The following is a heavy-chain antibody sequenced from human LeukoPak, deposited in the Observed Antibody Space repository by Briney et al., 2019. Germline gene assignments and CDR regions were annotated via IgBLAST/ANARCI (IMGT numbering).Heavy chain of an antibody. D-gene: IGHD3-9*01. J-gene: IGHJ4*02. CDR3: ARGATTGYYPY. CDR2: ISYDESNK. CDR1: GFTFSSYA. Sequence: PGRSLRLSCAASGFTFSSYAMHWVRQAPGKGLEWVAVISYDESNKYYADSVKGRFTISRDNSKSTLYLQMNSLTAEDTAVYYCARGATTGYYPYWGQGTLVTVSS. V-gene: IGHV3-30*04.